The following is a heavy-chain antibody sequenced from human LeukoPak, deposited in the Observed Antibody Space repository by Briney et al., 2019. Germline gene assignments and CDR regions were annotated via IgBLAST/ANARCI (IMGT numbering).Heavy chain of an antibody. CDR2: ISSSSSYI. Sequence: GGSLRLSCAASGFTFSSYSMNWVRQAPGKGLEWVSSISSSSSYIYYADSVKGRFTISRDNSKNTLYLQMNSLRAEDTAVYYCATRREAYSSSWYADNWFDPWGQGTLVTVSS. CDR1: GFTFSSYS. V-gene: IGHV3-21*01. CDR3: ATRREAYSSSWYADNWFDP. J-gene: IGHJ5*02. D-gene: IGHD6-13*01.